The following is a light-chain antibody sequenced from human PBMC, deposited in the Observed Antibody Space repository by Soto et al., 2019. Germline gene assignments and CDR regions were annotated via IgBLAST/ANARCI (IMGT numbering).Light chain of an antibody. V-gene: IGLV1-51*01. CDR3: ATWDSSLRAAV. Sequence: QSVLTQPPSVSAAPGQEVTISCSGGSSSIGSNYVSWYQQLPGTAPEVLIYDDRKRPSGIPDRFSGSKSGTSATLDITGLQTGDEADYYCATWDSSLRAAVFGGGTKLTVL. CDR2: DDR. J-gene: IGLJ2*01. CDR1: SSSIGSNY.